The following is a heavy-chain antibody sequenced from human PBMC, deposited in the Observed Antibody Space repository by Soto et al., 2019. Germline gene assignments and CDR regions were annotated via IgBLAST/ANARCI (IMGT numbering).Heavy chain of an antibody. CDR1: GGTFSSYT. CDR2: IIPILGIA. CDR3: ARSMVRGPGGVDY. V-gene: IGHV1-69*02. J-gene: IGHJ4*02. D-gene: IGHD3-10*01. Sequence: QVQLVQSGAEVKKPGSSVKVSCKASGGTFSSYTISWVRQAPGQGLEWMGRIIPILGIANYAQKFQGRVTITADKSTSTAYMELSSLRSEDTAVYYCARSMVRGPGGVDYWGQGPLVTVSS.